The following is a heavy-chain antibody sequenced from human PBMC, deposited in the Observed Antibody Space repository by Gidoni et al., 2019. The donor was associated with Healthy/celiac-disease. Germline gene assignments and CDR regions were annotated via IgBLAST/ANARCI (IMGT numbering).Heavy chain of an antibody. J-gene: IGHJ4*02. Sequence: QLQLQESAPGLVKPSETPSPTRTAPGCSISSSCYYWGGIRQPPGKGLEWIGGIHYSGSTYHNPSLKSRVTISVDTSKNQFSLKLSSVTAADTAVYYCARGSIAAALNYFDYWGQGTLVTVSS. V-gene: IGHV4-39*01. CDR1: GCSISSSCYY. CDR2: IHYSGST. D-gene: IGHD6-13*01. CDR3: ARGSIAAALNYFDY.